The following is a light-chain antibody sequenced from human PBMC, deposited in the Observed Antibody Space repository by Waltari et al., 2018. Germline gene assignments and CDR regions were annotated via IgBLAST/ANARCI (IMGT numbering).Light chain of an antibody. CDR3: QHYLRLPAT. CDR1: QSVTRT. J-gene: IGKJ1*01. Sequence: IVLTQSPGTLSLSPGERAPLSCRASQSVTRTLAWYQQKPGQAPRLLIYGASNRATGIPDRFSGSGSGTDFSLTISRLEPEDFAVYYCQHYLRLPATFGQGTKVEIK. CDR2: GAS. V-gene: IGKV3-20*01.